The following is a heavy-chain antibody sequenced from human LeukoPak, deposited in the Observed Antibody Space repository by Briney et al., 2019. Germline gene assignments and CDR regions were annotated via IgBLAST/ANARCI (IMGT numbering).Heavy chain of an antibody. V-gene: IGHV4-39*07. J-gene: IGHJ4*02. D-gene: IGHD3-16*01. Sequence: SETLSITCTVSGNSISSSSYYWVWIRQPPGKGLEWIGSINYYGKTYYNPSVKSRVTISVDTSKNQFSLMVRSVTAADTAVYYCGRSAGFVHFDHWGQGTLVTVTS. CDR2: INYYGKT. CDR3: GRSAGFVHFDH. CDR1: GNSISSSSYY.